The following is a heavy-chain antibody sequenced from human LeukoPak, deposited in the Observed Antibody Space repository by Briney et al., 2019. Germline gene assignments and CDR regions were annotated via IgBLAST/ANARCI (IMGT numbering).Heavy chain of an antibody. J-gene: IGHJ6*03. CDR3: ARGTYYYGSGSYSYYYYMDV. V-gene: IGHV1-2*02. D-gene: IGHD3-10*01. CDR2: ISPNSSGT. CDR1: GYTFTSYG. Sequence: ASVKVSCKASGYTFTSYGISWVRQAPGQGLEWMGWISPNSSGTNCAQKFQGRVTMTRDTSISTAYMELSRLRSDDTAVYYCARGTYYYGSGSYSYYYYMDVWGKGTTVTVSS.